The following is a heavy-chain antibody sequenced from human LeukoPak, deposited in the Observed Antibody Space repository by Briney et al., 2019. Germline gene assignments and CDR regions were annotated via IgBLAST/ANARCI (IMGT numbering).Heavy chain of an antibody. CDR1: GFTFGSYA. V-gene: IGHV3-23*01. D-gene: IGHD4-17*01. CDR2: ISGSGGST. J-gene: IGHJ3*02. Sequence: GGSLRLSCAASGFTFGSYAMSWVRQAPGKGLEWVSAISGSGGSTYYADSVKGRFTISRDNSKNTLYLQMNSLRAEDTAVYYCARDSVTVNTFDIWGQGTMVTVSS. CDR3: ARDSVTVNTFDI.